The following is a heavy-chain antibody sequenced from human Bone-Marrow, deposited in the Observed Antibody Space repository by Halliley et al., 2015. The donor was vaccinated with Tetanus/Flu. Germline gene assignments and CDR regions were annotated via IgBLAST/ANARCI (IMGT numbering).Heavy chain of an antibody. V-gene: IGHV1-18*04. Sequence: QVQLVQSGAEVKKPGASVKVSCKASGYTFTNNGINWVRQAPGQGLEWMGWISVYNGHTNFAQNFQGRITMTTDTSTSTAYMELRGLRSDDTAVYYCAREQRAVAGTPFDYWGQGTLLTVSS. J-gene: IGHJ4*02. CDR1: GYTFTNNG. D-gene: IGHD6-19*01. CDR3: AREQRAVAGTPFDY. CDR2: ISVYNGHT.